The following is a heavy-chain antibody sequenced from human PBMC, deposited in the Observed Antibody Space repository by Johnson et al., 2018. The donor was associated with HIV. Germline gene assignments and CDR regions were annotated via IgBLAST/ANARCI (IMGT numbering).Heavy chain of an antibody. Sequence: QEQLVESGGGVVQPGGSLRISCAASGVTFSSYGMHWVRQAPGKGLEGVAFIRYDGSNKYYADSVKGRFTISRDNSKNTLYLQMNSLRAEDTAVYYCAKDLRSGNRREAFDIWGQGTMVTVSS. J-gene: IGHJ3*02. V-gene: IGHV3-30*02. CDR2: IRYDGSNK. D-gene: IGHD1-14*01. CDR1: GVTFSSYG. CDR3: AKDLRSGNRREAFDI.